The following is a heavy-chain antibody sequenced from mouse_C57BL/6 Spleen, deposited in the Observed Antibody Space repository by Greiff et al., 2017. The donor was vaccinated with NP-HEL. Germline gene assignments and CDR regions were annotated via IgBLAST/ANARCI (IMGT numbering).Heavy chain of an antibody. CDR3: ARLEDI. Sequence: VQVVESGPGLVAPSQSLSITCTVSGFSLTSYGVHWVRQPPGKGLEWLGVIWAGGSTNYNSALMSRLGISKDNSKSQVFLKMTSLQTEDTAMYYCARLEDIWGQGTTLTVSS. CDR1: GFSLTSYG. CDR2: IWAGGST. J-gene: IGHJ2*01. D-gene: IGHD1-3*01. V-gene: IGHV2-9*02.